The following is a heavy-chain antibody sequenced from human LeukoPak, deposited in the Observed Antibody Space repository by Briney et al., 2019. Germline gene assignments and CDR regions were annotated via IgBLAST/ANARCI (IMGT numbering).Heavy chain of an antibody. J-gene: IGHJ4*02. Sequence: SETLSLTCTVSGGSISSDDYYWSWIRQPPGKGLEWIGYIYYSGSTYSNPSLKSRVTISVDTPKNQFSLKLSSVTAADTAVYYCARGRLGGSGSYYNVLDYWGQGTLVTVSS. V-gene: IGHV4-30-4*01. CDR3: ARGRLGGSGSYYNVLDY. CDR2: IYYSGST. D-gene: IGHD3-10*01. CDR1: GGSISSDDYY.